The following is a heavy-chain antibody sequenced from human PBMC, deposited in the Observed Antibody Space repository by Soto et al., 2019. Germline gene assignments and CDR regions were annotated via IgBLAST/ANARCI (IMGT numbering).Heavy chain of an antibody. J-gene: IGHJ6*02. CDR3: ARDHRLEPRDYYYGMDV. Sequence: WETLSLTCTVSGGSISSYYWRWIRQPPGKGLEWIGYIYYSGSTNYNPSLKSRVTISVDTSKNQFSLKLSSVTAADTAVYYCARDHRLEPRDYYYGMDVWGQGTTVTVSS. V-gene: IGHV4-59*01. CDR1: GGSISSYY. CDR2: IYYSGST. D-gene: IGHD1-1*01.